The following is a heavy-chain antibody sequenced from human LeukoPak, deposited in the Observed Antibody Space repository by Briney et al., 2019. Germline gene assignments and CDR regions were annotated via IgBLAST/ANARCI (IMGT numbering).Heavy chain of an antibody. D-gene: IGHD4-17*01. Sequence: SETLSLTCTVSGGFISSYYWSWIRQPPGKGLEWIGYIYYSGSTNYNPSLKSRVTISVDTSKNQFSLKLSSVTAADTAVYYCARLYGELWYWFDPWGQGTLVTVSS. CDR3: ARLYGELWYWFDP. V-gene: IGHV4-59*08. CDR2: IYYSGST. CDR1: GGFISSYY. J-gene: IGHJ5*02.